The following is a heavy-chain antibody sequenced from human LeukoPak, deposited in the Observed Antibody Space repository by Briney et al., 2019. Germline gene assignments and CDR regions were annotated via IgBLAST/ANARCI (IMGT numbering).Heavy chain of an antibody. V-gene: IGHV1-69*13. CDR3: ASARATAMEDNWFDP. J-gene: IGHJ5*02. CDR1: GGTFSSYA. CDR2: IIPIFSTS. Sequence: SVKVSCKASGGTFSSYAINWVRQAPGQGLEWMGEIIPIFSTSNYAQKFQGRVTITADESTSTAYMELSGLRSEDTAFYYCASARATAMEDNWFDPWGQGTLVTVSS. D-gene: IGHD5-18*01.